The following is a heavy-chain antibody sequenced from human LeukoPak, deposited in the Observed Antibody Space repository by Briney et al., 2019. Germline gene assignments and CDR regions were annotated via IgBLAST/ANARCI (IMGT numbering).Heavy chain of an antibody. CDR2: VYYSGST. V-gene: IGHV4-59*01. J-gene: IGHJ4*02. CDR1: GGSISSYY. D-gene: IGHD3-9*01. Sequence: SETLSLTCTVSGGSISSYYWSWIRQPPGKGLEWIGYVYYSGSTNYNPSLKSRVTISVDTSKNQFSLKLSSVTAADTAVYYCAREGGGGPGCFDYWGQGTLVTVSS. CDR3: AREGGGGPGCFDY.